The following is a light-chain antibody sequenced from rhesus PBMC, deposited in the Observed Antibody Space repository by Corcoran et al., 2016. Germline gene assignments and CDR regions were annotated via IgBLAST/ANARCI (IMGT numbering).Light chain of an antibody. CDR1: QSIGSW. V-gene: IGKV1-22*01. Sequence: DIQMTQSPSSLSASVGDTVTITCRASQSIGSWSAWYQPKPGKAPNLLNYKASTLQSGVPSRLSGRGSGTVFTLPISSLQYEHFATDYCQQYNSSPYSFGQGSKVEIK. CDR2: KAS. CDR3: QQYNSSPYS. J-gene: IGKJ2*01.